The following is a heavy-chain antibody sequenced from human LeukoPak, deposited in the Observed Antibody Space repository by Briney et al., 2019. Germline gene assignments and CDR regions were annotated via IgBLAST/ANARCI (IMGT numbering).Heavy chain of an antibody. CDR2: ISSSGMTK. D-gene: IGHD3-16*02. CDR1: GFPFSSYE. CDR3: ARDGRSRGLSHVNFDY. Sequence: PGGSLRLSCAASGFPFSSYEMNWVRQAPGKGLEWVSYISSSGMTKYYAVSVKGRFTMSRDNAKTSLYLQLNSLRAEDTAVYYCARDGRSRGLSHVNFDYWGQGILVTVSS. J-gene: IGHJ4*02. V-gene: IGHV3-48*03.